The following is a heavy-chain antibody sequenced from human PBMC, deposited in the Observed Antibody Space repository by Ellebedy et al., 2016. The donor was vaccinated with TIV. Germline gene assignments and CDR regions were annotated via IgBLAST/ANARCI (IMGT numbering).Heavy chain of an antibody. V-gene: IGHV1-2*02. D-gene: IGHD6-19*01. CDR1: GYTFTGYY. CDR2: INPNSGGT. Sequence: ASVKVSCXASGYTFTGYYMHWVRQAPGQGLEWMGWINPNSGGTNYAQKFQGRVTMTRDTSISTAYMELSRLRSDDTAVYYCARGGYLVAGTGYYYYGMDVWGQGTTVTVSS. CDR3: ARGGYLVAGTGYYYYGMDV. J-gene: IGHJ6*02.